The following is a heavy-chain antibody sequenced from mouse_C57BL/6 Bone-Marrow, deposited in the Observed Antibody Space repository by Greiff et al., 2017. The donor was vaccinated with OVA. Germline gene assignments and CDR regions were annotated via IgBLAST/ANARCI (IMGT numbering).Heavy chain of an antibody. V-gene: IGHV1-55*01. CDR1: GYTFTSYW. CDR3: AREGGWLRLTCWYFDV. J-gene: IGHJ1*03. CDR2: IYPGSGST. D-gene: IGHD2-2*01. Sequence: VQLQQPGAELVKPGASVKLSCKASGYTFTSYWITWVKQRPGQGLEWIGDIYPGSGSTNYNEKFKGKATLTVDTSSSTAYMQLSSLTSEDSAVYYCAREGGWLRLTCWYFDVWGTGTSVTVSS.